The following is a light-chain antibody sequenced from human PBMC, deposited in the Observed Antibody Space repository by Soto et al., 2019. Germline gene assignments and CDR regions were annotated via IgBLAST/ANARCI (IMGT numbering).Light chain of an antibody. CDR3: LLAYSGARV. CDR1: TGAVTSSHF. J-gene: IGLJ2*01. Sequence: QTVVTQEPSLTVSPGGTVTLTCGSSTGAVTSSHFPYWIQQKPGQAPRTLICNTSNKHSWTPARFSGSLLGGKAALTLSGAQPADEGDYYCLLAYSGARVFGGGTKLTVL. CDR2: NTS. V-gene: IGLV7-46*01.